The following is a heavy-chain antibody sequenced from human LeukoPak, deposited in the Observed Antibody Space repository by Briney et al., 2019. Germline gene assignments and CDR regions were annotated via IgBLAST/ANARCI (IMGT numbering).Heavy chain of an antibody. CDR2: ISAYNGNT. Sequence: ASVTVSFTASGYTFTIYGISWVRQAPGQGLEWMGWISAYNGNTNYAQKLQGRVTMTTDTSTSTAYMELRSLRSDDTAVYYCARDPLVGRVPDFPNWFDPWGQGTLVTVSS. CDR1: GYTFTIYG. D-gene: IGHD3-3*01. J-gene: IGHJ5*02. V-gene: IGHV1-18*01. CDR3: ARDPLVGRVPDFPNWFDP.